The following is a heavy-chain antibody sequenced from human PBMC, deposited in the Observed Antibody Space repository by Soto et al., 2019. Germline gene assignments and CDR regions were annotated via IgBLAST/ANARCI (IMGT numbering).Heavy chain of an antibody. Sequence: SETLSLTCTVSGGSISSGGYYWSWIRQHPGKGLEWIGYIYYSGSTYYNPSLKSRVTISVDTSKNQFSLKLSSVTAADTAVYYCAREEDYSIDYWGQGTLVTVS. CDR3: AREEDYSIDY. J-gene: IGHJ4*02. CDR2: IYYSGST. V-gene: IGHV4-31*03. D-gene: IGHD4-4*01. CDR1: GGSISSGGYY.